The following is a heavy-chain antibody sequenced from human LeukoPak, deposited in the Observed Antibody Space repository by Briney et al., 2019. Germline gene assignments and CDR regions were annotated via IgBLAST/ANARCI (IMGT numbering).Heavy chain of an antibody. V-gene: IGHV4-61*02. D-gene: IGHD6-19*01. CDR2: IYTSGST. CDR3: ARAQWLVGGDYFDY. Sequence: SETLSHTCSVTVGSINSGSDYCSWIRQPDGKGLEWIGRIYTSGSTNYNPSLKSRVTISVDTSKNQFSLKLSSVTAADTAVYYCARAQWLVGGDYFDYWGQGTLVTVSS. J-gene: IGHJ4*02. CDR1: VGSINSGSDY.